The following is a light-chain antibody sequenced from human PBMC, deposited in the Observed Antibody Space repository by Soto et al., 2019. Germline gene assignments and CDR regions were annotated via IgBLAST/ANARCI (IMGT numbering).Light chain of an antibody. Sequence: DIQMTQSPSTLSASVRDRVTITCRASQTINSWLAWYQQRPGKAPRLLIYKASTLESGVPSRFSGSGSGTEFTLPISTLQPDDFATYYCQQYDSIPYTFGQGTKLDIK. CDR1: QTINSW. V-gene: IGKV1-5*03. CDR2: KAS. J-gene: IGKJ2*01. CDR3: QQYDSIPYT.